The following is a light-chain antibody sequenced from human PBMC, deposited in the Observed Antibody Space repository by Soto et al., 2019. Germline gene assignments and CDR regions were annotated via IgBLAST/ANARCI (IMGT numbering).Light chain of an antibody. Sequence: PGERAILSCRASQSVSTYLAWYQQKPGQAPRLLIYLTSNRAAGIPARFSGSGSGTDFTLTISDVEPEDFAVYYCHQRQSWPRTFGQGTKVDIK. CDR1: QSVSTY. J-gene: IGKJ1*01. CDR2: LTS. V-gene: IGKV3-11*01. CDR3: HQRQSWPRT.